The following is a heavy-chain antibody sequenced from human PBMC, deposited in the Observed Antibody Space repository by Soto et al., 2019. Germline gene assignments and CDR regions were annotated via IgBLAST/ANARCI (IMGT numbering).Heavy chain of an antibody. CDR3: AIVCEGLLHADAFDI. CDR1: GYTFTSYG. D-gene: IGHD2-15*01. V-gene: IGHV1-18*01. CDR2: ISAYNGNT. J-gene: IGHJ3*02. Sequence: GASVKVSCKASGYTFTSYGISWVRQAPGQGLERMGWISAYNGNTNYAQKLQGRVTMTTDTSTSTAYMELRSLRSDDTAVYYCAIVCEGLLHADAFDIWGQGTMVTVSS.